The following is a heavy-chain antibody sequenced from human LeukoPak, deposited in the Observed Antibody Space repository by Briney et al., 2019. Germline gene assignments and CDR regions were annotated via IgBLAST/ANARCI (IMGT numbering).Heavy chain of an antibody. CDR2: VSSSSSFI. Sequence: PGGSLRLSCAASGFTFSNAWMSWVRQAPGKGLEWVSSVSSSSSFISYADSVRGRFTISRDNTKNSRYLQMNSLRAEDTAMYYCARDFSAVGVSTSDYWGQGTLVTVSS. D-gene: IGHD3-16*01. CDR1: GFTFSNAW. V-gene: IGHV3-21*06. J-gene: IGHJ4*02. CDR3: ARDFSAVGVSTSDY.